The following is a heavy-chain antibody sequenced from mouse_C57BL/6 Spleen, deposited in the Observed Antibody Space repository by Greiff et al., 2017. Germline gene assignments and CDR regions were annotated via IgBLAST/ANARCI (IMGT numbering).Heavy chain of an antibody. CDR3: AREGNHYFDY. J-gene: IGHJ2*01. Sequence: DVKLQESGPGLVKPSQSLSLTCSVTGYSITSGYYWNWIRQFPGNKLEWMGYISYDGSNNYNPYLKNRISITRDTSKNQFFLKLNSVTTEDTATYYCAREGNHYFDYWGQGTTLTVSS. V-gene: IGHV3-6*01. CDR2: ISYDGSN. CDR1: GYSITSGYY.